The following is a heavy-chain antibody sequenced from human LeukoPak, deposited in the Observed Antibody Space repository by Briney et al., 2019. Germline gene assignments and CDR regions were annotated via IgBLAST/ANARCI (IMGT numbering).Heavy chain of an antibody. Sequence: ASVKVSCKASGYTFTGYYMHWVRQAPGQGLEWMGWINPNSGGTNYAQKFQGRVTMTRDTSISTAYMELSRLRSDDTAVYYCAREIQLGFRSQPSHFDYWGQGTLVTVSS. CDR3: AREIQLGFRSQPSHFDY. D-gene: IGHD5-18*01. CDR2: INPNSGGT. V-gene: IGHV1-2*02. CDR1: GYTFTGYY. J-gene: IGHJ4*02.